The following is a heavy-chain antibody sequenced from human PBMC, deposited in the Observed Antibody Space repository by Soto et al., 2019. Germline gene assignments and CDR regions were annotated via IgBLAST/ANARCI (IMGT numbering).Heavy chain of an antibody. D-gene: IGHD6-13*01. V-gene: IGHV5-51*01. Sequence: PGESLKISCKGSGYSFTSYCIGWVRQMPGKGLEWMGIIYPGDSDTRYSPSFQGQVTISADKSISTAYLQWSSLKASDTAMYYCVRLPRIAAAAGEDYFYYYYMDGWGTGTTVTVSS. CDR3: VRLPRIAAAAGEDYFYYYYMDG. CDR2: IYPGDSDT. J-gene: IGHJ6*03. CDR1: GYSFTSYC.